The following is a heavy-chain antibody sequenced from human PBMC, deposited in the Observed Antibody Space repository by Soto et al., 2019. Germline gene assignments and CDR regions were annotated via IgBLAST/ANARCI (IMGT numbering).Heavy chain of an antibody. V-gene: IGHV1-3*01. D-gene: IGHD3-10*01. CDR3: ARSEHYYGSGSPYYYYYGMDV. CDR1: GYTFTSYA. J-gene: IGHJ6*02. Sequence: ASVKVSCKASGYTFTSYAMHWVRQAPGQRLEWMGWINAGNGNTKYSQKFQGRVTITRDTSASTAYMELSSLRSEDTAVYYCARSEHYYGSGSPYYYYYGMDVWGQGTTVTVSS. CDR2: INAGNGNT.